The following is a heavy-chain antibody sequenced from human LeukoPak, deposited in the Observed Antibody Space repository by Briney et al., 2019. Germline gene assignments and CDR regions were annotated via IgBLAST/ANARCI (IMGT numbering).Heavy chain of an antibody. CDR3: AAALSGWDFDY. CDR2: IYYSGST. V-gene: IGHV4-59*12. D-gene: IGHD6-19*01. CDR1: GGAISSYY. J-gene: IGHJ4*02. Sequence: SETLSLTCTVSGGAISSYYWSWIRQPPGKGLEWIGYIYYSGSTNYNPSLKSRVTMSVDTSKNQFSLKLSSVTAADTAVYYCAAALSGWDFDYWGQGTLVTVSS.